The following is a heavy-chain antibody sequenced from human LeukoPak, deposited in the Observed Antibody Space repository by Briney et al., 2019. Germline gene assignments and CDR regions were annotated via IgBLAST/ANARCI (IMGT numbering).Heavy chain of an antibody. Sequence: GGSLRLSCAASGFTFSSAGMHWVRQAPGKGLEWVSIISFDGSKRYYADSVKGRFTISRDNSKNTLYLQMNSLRPEDTAVYFCAKSIGAVGDYWGQGTLVTVSS. CDR1: GFTFSSAG. J-gene: IGHJ4*02. CDR2: ISFDGSKR. V-gene: IGHV3-30*18. D-gene: IGHD6-6*01. CDR3: AKSIGAVGDY.